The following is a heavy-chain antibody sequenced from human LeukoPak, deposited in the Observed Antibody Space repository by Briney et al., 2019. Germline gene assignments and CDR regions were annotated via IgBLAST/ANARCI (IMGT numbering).Heavy chain of an antibody. Sequence: GGSLRLSCAASGFTFSSYAMSWVRQAPGRGLEWVSAISGSGGSTYYADSVKGRFTISRDNSKNTLYLQMNSLRAEDTAVYYCAKFPRTYCSGGSCFPDYWGQGTLVTVSS. CDR1: GFTFSSYA. CDR2: ISGSGGST. V-gene: IGHV3-23*01. D-gene: IGHD2-15*01. CDR3: AKFPRTYCSGGSCFPDY. J-gene: IGHJ4*02.